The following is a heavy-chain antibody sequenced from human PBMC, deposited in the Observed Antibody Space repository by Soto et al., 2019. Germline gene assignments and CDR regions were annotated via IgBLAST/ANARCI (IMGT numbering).Heavy chain of an antibody. V-gene: IGHV2-70*04. D-gene: IGHD3-22*01. J-gene: IGHJ4*02. CDR1: GFSLSTSGMR. CDR2: IDWDDDK. CDR3: ARNPTFYHDNTGYYFDY. Sequence: SGPTLVNPTETLTLTCTFSGFSLSTSGMRVSWIRQPPGKALEWLAHIDWDDDKFYSTSLKTRLTISKDTSKNQVVLTMTNMDPVDTATYYCARNPTFYHDNTGYYFDYWGQGTLVTVSS.